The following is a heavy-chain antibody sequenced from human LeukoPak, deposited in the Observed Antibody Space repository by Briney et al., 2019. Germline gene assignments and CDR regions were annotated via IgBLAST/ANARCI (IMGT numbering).Heavy chain of an antibody. J-gene: IGHJ6*02. D-gene: IGHD4-17*01. CDR3: ARRGLSTVTTGYGMDV. V-gene: IGHV1-69*13. CDR2: IIPIFGTA. Sequence: ASVKVSCKASGGTFSSYAISWVRQAPGQGLEWMGGIIPIFGTANYAQKFQGRVTITADESTSTAYMELSSLRSEDTAVYYCARRGLSTVTTGYGMDVWGQGTTVTVSS. CDR1: GGTFSSYA.